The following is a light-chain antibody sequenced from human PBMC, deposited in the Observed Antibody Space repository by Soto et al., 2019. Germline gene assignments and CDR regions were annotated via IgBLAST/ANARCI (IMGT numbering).Light chain of an antibody. J-gene: IGKJ5*01. Sequence: IVLTQSPGTLSLSPGEIATLSFSASQSVISSQLAWYQQKPGQAPRLLMYGASSRATGIPDRLSGSGSGTDFTLTISSLEPEDFAVYYCQQYGSSPITFGQGTRLEIK. V-gene: IGKV3-20*01. CDR3: QQYGSSPIT. CDR2: GAS. CDR1: QSVISSQ.